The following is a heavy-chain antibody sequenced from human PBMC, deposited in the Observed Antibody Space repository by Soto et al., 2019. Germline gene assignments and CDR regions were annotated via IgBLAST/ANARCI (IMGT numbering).Heavy chain of an antibody. CDR1: GGSFSGYY. CDR3: ASSGDYVDTAMGSFDY. Sequence: SGTLSLTCAVYGGSFSGYYWSWIRQPPGKGLEWIGEINHSGSTNYNPSLKSRVTISVDTSKSQFSLKLSSVTAADTAVYYCASSGDYVDTAMGSFDYWGQGTLGTVS. D-gene: IGHD5-18*01. V-gene: IGHV4-34*01. J-gene: IGHJ4*02. CDR2: INHSGST.